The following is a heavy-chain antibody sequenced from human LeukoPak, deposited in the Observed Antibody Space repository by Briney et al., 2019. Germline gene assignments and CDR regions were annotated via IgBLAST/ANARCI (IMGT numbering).Heavy chain of an antibody. Sequence: GGSLRLSCAGSGFTFSSYSMNWVRQAPGKGLEWVSSISSGRTYIYYADSVKGRFTISRDNAQNSLYLQMSSLKAEDTAVYYCTGDQSRNGWLDYWGQGTLVTVSS. J-gene: IGHJ4*02. CDR1: GFTFSSYS. V-gene: IGHV3-21*01. CDR3: TGDQSRNGWLDY. D-gene: IGHD6-19*01. CDR2: ISSGRTYI.